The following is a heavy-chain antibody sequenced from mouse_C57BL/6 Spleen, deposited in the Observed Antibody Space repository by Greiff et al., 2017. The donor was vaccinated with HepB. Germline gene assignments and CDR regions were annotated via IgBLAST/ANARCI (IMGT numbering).Heavy chain of an antibody. J-gene: IGHJ2*01. D-gene: IGHD2-1*01. CDR3: AAIYYGNYVRFDY. V-gene: IGHV1-80*01. Sequence: VQLQQSGAELVKPGASVKISCKASGYAFSSYWMNWVQQRPGKGLEWIGQIYPGDGDTNYNGKFKGKATLTADKSSSTAYMQLSSLTSEDSAVYFCAAIYYGNYVRFDYWGQGTTLTVSS. CDR2: IYPGDGDT. CDR1: GYAFSSYW.